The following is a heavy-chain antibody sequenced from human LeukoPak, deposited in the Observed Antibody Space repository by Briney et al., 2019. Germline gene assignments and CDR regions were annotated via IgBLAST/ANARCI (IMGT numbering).Heavy chain of an antibody. Sequence: ASVKVSCKASGGTFSSYAISWVRQAPGQGLEWMGGIIPIFGTANYAQKFQGRVTITADESTSTAYMELSSLRSEDTAVYYCATRPNSYQLLSRYYFDYWGQGTLVTVSS. CDR1: GGTFSSYA. CDR3: ATRPNSYQLLSRYYFDY. V-gene: IGHV1-69*13. J-gene: IGHJ4*02. D-gene: IGHD2-2*01. CDR2: IIPIFGTA.